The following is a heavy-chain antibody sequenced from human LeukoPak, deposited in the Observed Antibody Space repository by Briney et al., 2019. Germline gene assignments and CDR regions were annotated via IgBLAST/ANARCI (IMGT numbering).Heavy chain of an antibody. V-gene: IGHV4-4*07. J-gene: IGHJ4*02. D-gene: IGHD3-3*01. Sequence: SETLSLTCTVSGGSINSYFWTWIRQPAGKGLEWIGRIYTGGSTNYNPSLKSRVTMSVDTSKNQFSLKLSSVTAADTAVYYCARGDDFWSGYYIDWGQGTLVTVSS. CDR1: GGSINSYF. CDR2: IYTGGST. CDR3: ARGDDFWSGYYID.